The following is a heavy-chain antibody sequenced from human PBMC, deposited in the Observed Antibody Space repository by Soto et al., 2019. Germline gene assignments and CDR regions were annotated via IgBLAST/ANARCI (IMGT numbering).Heavy chain of an antibody. CDR1: GFTFDEYA. D-gene: IGHD3-3*01. V-gene: IGHV3-43D*04. Sequence: GGSLRLSCAASGFTFDEYAMHWVRQPPGKGLEWVSLISWDGSNRYYADSVQGRFTISRDNSKYSLYLEMNSLRPEDTALYYCATDITRGTTKTYAFWSGPDYWGQGTLVTVSS. J-gene: IGHJ4*02. CDR2: ISWDGSNR. CDR3: ATDITRGTTKTYAFWSGPDY.